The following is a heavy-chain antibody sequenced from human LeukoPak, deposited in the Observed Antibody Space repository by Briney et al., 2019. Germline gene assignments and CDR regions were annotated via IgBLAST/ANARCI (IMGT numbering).Heavy chain of an antibody. J-gene: IGHJ5*02. CDR3: ARHAERGGGGYSYGYGWFDP. CDR1: GGSISSYY. D-gene: IGHD5-18*01. CDR2: IYYSGST. V-gene: IGHV4-59*08. Sequence: SETLSLTCTVSGGSISSYYWSWIRQPPGKELEWIGYIYYSGSTNYNPSLKSRVTISVDTSKNQFSLKLSSVTAADTAVYYCARHAERGGGGYSYGYGWFDPWGQGTLVTVSS.